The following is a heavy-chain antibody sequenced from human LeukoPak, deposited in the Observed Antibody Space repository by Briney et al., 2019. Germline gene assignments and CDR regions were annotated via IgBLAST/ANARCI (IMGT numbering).Heavy chain of an antibody. Sequence: HGESLKISCKGSGYSFTSYWIGWVRQMPGKGLEWMGIIYPGDSDTRYSPSFQGQVTISADKSISTAYLQWSSLKASDTAMYYCARHGIVGATHPPVYYFDYWGPGTLVTVSS. CDR2: IYPGDSDT. CDR3: ARHGIVGATHPPVYYFDY. CDR1: GYSFTSYW. V-gene: IGHV5-51*01. D-gene: IGHD1-26*01. J-gene: IGHJ4*02.